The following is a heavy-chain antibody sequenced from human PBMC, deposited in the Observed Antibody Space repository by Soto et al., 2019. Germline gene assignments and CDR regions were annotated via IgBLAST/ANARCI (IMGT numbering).Heavy chain of an antibody. CDR3: ARDSDCSGGSCYSDAFDI. J-gene: IGHJ3*02. D-gene: IGHD2-15*01. V-gene: IGHV4-61*01. Sequence: SETLSLTCTVSGGSVSSGSYYWSWIRQPPGKGLEWIGYIYYSGSTNYNPSLKSRVTISVDTSKNQFSLKLSSVTAADTAVYYCARDSDCSGGSCYSDAFDIWGQGTMVTVSS. CDR2: IYYSGST. CDR1: GGSVSSGSYY.